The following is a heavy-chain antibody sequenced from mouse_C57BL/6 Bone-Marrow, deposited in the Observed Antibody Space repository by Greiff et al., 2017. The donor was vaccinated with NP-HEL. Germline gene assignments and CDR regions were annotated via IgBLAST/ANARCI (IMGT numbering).Heavy chain of an antibody. CDR2: IYPRSGNT. D-gene: IGHD5-1*01. CDR3: ARGRRISTHWYFDV. V-gene: IGHV1-81*01. Sequence: VQLQASGAELARPGASVKLSCKASGYTFTSYGISWVKQRTGQGLEWIGEIYPRSGNTYYNEKFKGKATLTADKSSSTAYMELRSLTSEDSAVYFCARGRRISTHWYFDVWGTGTTVTVSS. CDR1: GYTFTSYG. J-gene: IGHJ1*03.